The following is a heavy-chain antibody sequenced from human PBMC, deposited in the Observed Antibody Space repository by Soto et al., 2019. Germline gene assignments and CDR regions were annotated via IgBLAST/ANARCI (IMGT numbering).Heavy chain of an antibody. CDR1: GFTFGSYP. CDR3: AREGISRPRLVFDY. D-gene: IGHD2-15*01. Sequence: EVQLVESGGGLVQPGGSLRLSCAASGFTFGSYPMHWVRQAPGKGLEYVSAISTNGDSTFYANSVKGRFTISRDNFKNTLYLPMGSLRAKDMGVYYCAREGISRPRLVFDYWGKGTLVTASS. J-gene: IGHJ4*02. CDR2: ISTNGDST. V-gene: IGHV3-64*01.